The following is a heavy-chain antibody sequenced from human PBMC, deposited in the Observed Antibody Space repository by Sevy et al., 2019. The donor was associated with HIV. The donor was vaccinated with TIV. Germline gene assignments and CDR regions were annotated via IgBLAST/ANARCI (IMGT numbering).Heavy chain of an antibody. J-gene: IGHJ4*02. CDR2: IYYSGST. CDR3: ARGGVGASLCFDY. CDR1: GGSISSGDYY. Sequence: SETLSLTCTVSGGSISSGDYYWSWIRQPPGKGLEWIGYIYYSGSTYYNPSLKSRVTISVDTSKNQFSLKLSSVTAADTAVYYCARGGVGASLCFDYWGQGTLVTVSS. D-gene: IGHD1-26*01. V-gene: IGHV4-30-4*01.